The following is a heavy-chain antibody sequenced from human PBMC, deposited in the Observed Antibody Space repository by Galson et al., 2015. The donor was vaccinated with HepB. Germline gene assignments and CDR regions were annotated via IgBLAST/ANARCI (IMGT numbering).Heavy chain of an antibody. CDR3: AKVRSAVVEGAMNC. J-gene: IGHJ4*02. CDR1: GFTFSSYA. CDR2: ISGSGGST. D-gene: IGHD2-15*01. V-gene: IGHV3-23*01. Sequence: SLRLSCAASGFTFSSYAMSWVRQAPGKGLEWVSAISGSGGSTYYADSVKGRFTISRDNSKNTLYLQMNSLRAEDTAVYYCAKVRSAVVEGAMNCWGQGTLVTVS.